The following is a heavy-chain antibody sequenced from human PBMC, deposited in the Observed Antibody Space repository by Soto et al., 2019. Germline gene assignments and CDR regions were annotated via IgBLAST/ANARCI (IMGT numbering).Heavy chain of an antibody. J-gene: IGHJ5*02. CDR3: ARDFGRLTFSSSGGHTWFDP. CDR2: INPSGGST. CDR1: GYTFTSYY. D-gene: IGHD2-15*01. Sequence: ASVKVSCKASGYTFTSYYMHWVRQAPGQGLEWMGIINPSGGSTSYAQKFQGRVTMTRDTSTSTVYMELSSLRSEDTAVYYCARDFGRLTFSSSGGHTWFDPWGQGSLVTVSS. V-gene: IGHV1-46*01.